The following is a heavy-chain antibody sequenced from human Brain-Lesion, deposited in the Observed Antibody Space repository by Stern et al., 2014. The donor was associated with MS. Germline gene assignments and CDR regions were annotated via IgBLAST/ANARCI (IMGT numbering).Heavy chain of an antibody. D-gene: IGHD5-18*01. Sequence: QLQLQESGPGLVKPSQTLSLTCTVSGGPISSGSDYWSWIRQPVGKGREWIGRIHASGSAFYTPSLKRRVTISTDTSMNQFSLELNSATAADTAIYYCASGYRIFDYWGQGILVTVSS. V-gene: IGHV4-61*02. CDR3: ASGYRIFDY. J-gene: IGHJ4*02. CDR2: IHASGSA. CDR1: GGPISSGSDY.